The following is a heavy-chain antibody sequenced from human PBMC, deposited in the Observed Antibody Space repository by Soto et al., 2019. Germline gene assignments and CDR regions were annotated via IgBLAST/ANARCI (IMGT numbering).Heavy chain of an antibody. J-gene: IGHJ3*02. CDR3: AKCMQVNWNYDAFHI. CDR2: ITASGGTT. V-gene: IGHV3-23*01. Sequence: GSLRLSCTASGFTFSSYSMSWVRQAPGKGLEWVSHITASGGTTYYADSVKGRFTISRDSSRNTLYLQMNSLRAEDTALYYCAKCMQVNWNYDAFHIWGQGTMVTVSS. CDR1: GFTFSSYS. D-gene: IGHD1-7*01.